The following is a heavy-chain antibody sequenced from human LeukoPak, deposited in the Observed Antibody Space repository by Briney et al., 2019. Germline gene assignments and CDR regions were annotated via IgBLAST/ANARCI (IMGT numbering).Heavy chain of an antibody. CDR2: ISGYNGNT. J-gene: IGHJ4*02. Sequence: ASVKVSCKASGYTFTTYNINWVRQAPGQGLEWMGWISGYNGNTNYAQKLQGRVTMTTDTSTSTAYMELRSLKSDDTAVYYCARSHLEPCFDYWGQGTLVTVSS. V-gene: IGHV1-18*01. CDR1: GYTFTTYN. CDR3: ARSHLEPCFDY.